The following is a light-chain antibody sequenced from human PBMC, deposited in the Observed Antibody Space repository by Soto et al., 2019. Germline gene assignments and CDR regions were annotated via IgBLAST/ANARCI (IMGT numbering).Light chain of an antibody. J-gene: IGLJ1*01. V-gene: IGLV2-14*01. CDR2: EVG. CDR3: ASYTSTATSV. CDR1: SSDVGAYNY. Sequence: QSALTQAASVSGSPGQSITISCTGTSSDVGAYNYVSWYQQRPGKAPKLMIYEVGSRPSGVSNRFSASKSDNTASLTISGLQAEDDTDYYCASYTSTATSVLATGPKVTVL.